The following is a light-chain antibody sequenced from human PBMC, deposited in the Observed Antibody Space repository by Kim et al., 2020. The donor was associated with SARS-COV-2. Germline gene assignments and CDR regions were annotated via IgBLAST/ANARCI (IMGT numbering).Light chain of an antibody. CDR3: QQYDSYPLT. Sequence: ASARDIVPLTCRASQGTRKYLASYPQLPEKAPQSLIDGVSRLQSRVPSRFRAIFSLTHFTLTITSLQPEDFATYYCQQYDSYPLTFGGGTKVDI. CDR2: GVS. V-gene: IGKV1-16*01. J-gene: IGKJ4*01. CDR1: QGTRKY.